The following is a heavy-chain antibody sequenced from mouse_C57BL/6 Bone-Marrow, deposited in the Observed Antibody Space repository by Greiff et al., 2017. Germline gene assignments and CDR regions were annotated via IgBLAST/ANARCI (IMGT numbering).Heavy chain of an antibody. CDR3: ARGGITTGFDY. D-gene: IGHD1-1*01. J-gene: IGHJ2*01. CDR1: GYTFTSYG. CDR2: IYPRSGNT. Sequence: VQLQESGAELARPGASVKLSCKASGYTFTSYGISWVKQRTGQGLEWIGEIYPRSGNTYYNEKFKGKATLTADKSSSTAYMERRSLTSEDSAVYFCARGGITTGFDYWGQGTTLTVSS. V-gene: IGHV1-81*01.